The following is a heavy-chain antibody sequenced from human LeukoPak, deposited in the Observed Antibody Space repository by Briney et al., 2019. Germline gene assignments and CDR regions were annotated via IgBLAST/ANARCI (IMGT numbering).Heavy chain of an antibody. D-gene: IGHD2-2*01. CDR1: GYTFTSYY. V-gene: IGHV1-46*01. CDR3: ARGYQLLLFAEFDP. CDR2: INPSGGST. Sequence: ASVKVSCKASGYTFTSYYMHWVRQAPGQGLEWMGIINPSGGSTSYAQKFQGRVAITADESTSTAYMELSSLRSEDTAVYYCARGYQLLLFAEFDPWGQGTLVTVSS. J-gene: IGHJ5*02.